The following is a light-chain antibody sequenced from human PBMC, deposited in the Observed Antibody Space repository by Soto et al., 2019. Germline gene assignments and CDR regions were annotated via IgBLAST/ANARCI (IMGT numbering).Light chain of an antibody. CDR3: CSYTSSNTLV. J-gene: IGLJ2*01. V-gene: IGLV2-14*01. Sequence: QSALTRPASVSGSPGQSITISCTGTSSDVGAYNDVSWYQQHPGKAPKLMIFGVSDRPSGVSNRFSGSKSGNTASLTISGLQAEDEADYYCCSYTSSNTLVFGGGTKLTVL. CDR1: SSDVGAYND. CDR2: GVS.